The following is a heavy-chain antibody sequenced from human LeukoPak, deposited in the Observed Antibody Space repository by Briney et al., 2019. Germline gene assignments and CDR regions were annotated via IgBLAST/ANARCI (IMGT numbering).Heavy chain of an antibody. CDR3: ARDGMAAAGIYFDY. D-gene: IGHD6-13*01. Sequence: GGSLRLSCAASGFTLSSYSMNWVRQAPGKGLEWVSSISSSSSYIYYADSVKGRFTISRDNAKNSLYLQMNSLRAEDTAVYYCARDGMAAAGIYFDYWGQGTLVTVSS. CDR2: ISSSSSYI. CDR1: GFTLSSYS. J-gene: IGHJ4*02. V-gene: IGHV3-21*01.